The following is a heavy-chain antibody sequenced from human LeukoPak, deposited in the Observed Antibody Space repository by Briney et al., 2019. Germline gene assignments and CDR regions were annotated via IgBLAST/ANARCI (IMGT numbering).Heavy chain of an antibody. Sequence: GGSLRLSCTASGFTFGDYAMSWVRQAPGKGLEWVGFIRSKAYGGTTEYAASVKGRFTISRDDSKSIASLQMNSLKTEDTAVYYCTRDYDSSGYYYWGQGTLVTVSS. J-gene: IGHJ4*02. CDR1: GFTFGDYA. D-gene: IGHD3-22*01. CDR2: IRSKAYGGTT. V-gene: IGHV3-49*04. CDR3: TRDYDSSGYYY.